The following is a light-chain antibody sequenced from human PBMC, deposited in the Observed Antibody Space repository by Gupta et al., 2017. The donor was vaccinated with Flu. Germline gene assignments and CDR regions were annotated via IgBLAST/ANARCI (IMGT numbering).Light chain of an antibody. CDR2: KTS. Sequence: DIQMTHSPSTLSASVGDRVTITCRASQSSDSWLAWYQQKPGKAPKLLIYKTSNLESGVPSRFSGSGSGTEFTLTISSLQPDDFAPYFCQQDWTWPWTFGEGTTVEIQ. CDR1: QSSDSW. V-gene: IGKV1-5*03. J-gene: IGKJ1*01. CDR3: QQDWTWPWT.